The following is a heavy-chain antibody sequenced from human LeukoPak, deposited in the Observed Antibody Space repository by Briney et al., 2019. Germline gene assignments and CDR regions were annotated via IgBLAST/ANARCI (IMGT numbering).Heavy chain of an antibody. Sequence: GGSLRLSCTASGFTFGDYAMSWFRQAPGKGLDWVGFIRSKAYGWTTEYAASVKGRFTISRDDSKSIAYLQMNSLKTEDTAVYYCTRGGIVGATTDFDYWGQGTLVTVSS. J-gene: IGHJ4*02. V-gene: IGHV3-49*03. D-gene: IGHD1-26*01. CDR3: TRGGIVGATTDFDY. CDR2: IRSKAYGWTT. CDR1: GFTFGDYA.